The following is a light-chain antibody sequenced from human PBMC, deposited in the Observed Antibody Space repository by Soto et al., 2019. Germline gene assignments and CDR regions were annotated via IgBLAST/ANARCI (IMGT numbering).Light chain of an antibody. CDR3: SSYTSTNNIVI. V-gene: IGLV2-14*01. CDR2: EVS. CDR1: SSDVGGYNY. Sequence: QSVLTQPASVSGSPGQSITISCTGTSSDVGGYNYVSWYQQHPGKAPKLMIYEVSNRPSGVSNRFSGSKSGNTASLTISGLQAEDEADYYCSSYTSTNNIVIFGGGTKLTV. J-gene: IGLJ2*01.